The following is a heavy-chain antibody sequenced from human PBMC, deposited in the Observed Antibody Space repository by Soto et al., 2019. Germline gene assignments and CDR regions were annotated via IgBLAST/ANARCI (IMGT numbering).Heavy chain of an antibody. J-gene: IGHJ4*02. CDR1: GGSTSSSSYY. V-gene: IGHV4-39*07. CDR3: AKDVGRLPLASDYYFDY. Sequence: SETLSLTCTVSGGSTSSSSYYWAWIRQPPGKGLEWIGKIYYTGGTNYNPSLKSRLTISVDKSKNQFSLKLSSVTVADTAVYYCAKDVGRLPLASDYYFDYWGLGTLVTVSS. D-gene: IGHD6-25*01. CDR2: IYYTGGT.